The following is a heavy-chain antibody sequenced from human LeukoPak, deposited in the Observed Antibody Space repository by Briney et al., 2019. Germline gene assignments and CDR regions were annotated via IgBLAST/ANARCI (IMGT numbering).Heavy chain of an antibody. Sequence: SETLSLTCAVYGGSFSGYYWSWVRQPPGKGLEHIGYIYYSGRTHYNPSLKSRVTISVDTSKNQFSLSLSSVTAADTAVYYCARTPDRGGFDYWGQGMLVTVSS. J-gene: IGHJ4*02. D-gene: IGHD3-10*01. CDR3: ARTPDRGGFDY. CDR1: GGSFSGYY. CDR2: IYYSGRT. V-gene: IGHV4-59*01.